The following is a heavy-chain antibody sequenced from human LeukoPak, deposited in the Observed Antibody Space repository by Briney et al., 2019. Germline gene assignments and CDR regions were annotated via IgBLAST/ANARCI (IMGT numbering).Heavy chain of an antibody. J-gene: IGHJ4*02. CDR3: ARDTSSGLSIGLDY. D-gene: IGHD6-19*01. V-gene: IGHV3-66*02. CDR1: RFTVSSNY. CDR2: IYSGGST. Sequence: GGSLRLSCAASRFTVSSNYMSWVRQAPGKGLEWVSVIYSGGSTYYADSVKGRFTISRDNSKNTLYLQMNSLRAEDTAVYYCARDTSSGLSIGLDYWGQGTLVTVSS.